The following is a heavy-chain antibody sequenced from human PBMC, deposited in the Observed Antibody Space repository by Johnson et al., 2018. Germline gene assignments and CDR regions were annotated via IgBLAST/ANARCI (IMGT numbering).Heavy chain of an antibody. Sequence: VQLVQSGGHLVQPGGSLRLSCAASGFTFSRYWMSWVRQAPGKGLEWVASIKQDGSEKYYVDSVRGRFTISRDNAKNSLYLQMNSLRAEDTALYYCARDEDPRGMDWFDPWGQGTLVTVSS. V-gene: IGHV3-7*01. CDR1: GFTFSRYW. J-gene: IGHJ5*02. D-gene: IGHD5-24*01. CDR3: ARDEDPRGMDWFDP. CDR2: IKQDGSEK.